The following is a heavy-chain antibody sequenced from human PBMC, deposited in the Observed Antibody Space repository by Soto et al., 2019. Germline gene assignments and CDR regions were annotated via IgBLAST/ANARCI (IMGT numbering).Heavy chain of an antibody. CDR2: ISYDGSNK. Sequence: GGSLRLSCAASGFTFSSYGMHWVRQAPGKGLEWVAVISYDGSNKYYADSVKGRFTISRDNSKNTLCLQMNSLRAEDTAVYYCARDFRTGWWPFDIWGQGTMVTVSS. V-gene: IGHV3-30*12. CDR3: ARDFRTGWWPFDI. CDR1: GFTFSSYG. J-gene: IGHJ3*02. D-gene: IGHD2-15*01.